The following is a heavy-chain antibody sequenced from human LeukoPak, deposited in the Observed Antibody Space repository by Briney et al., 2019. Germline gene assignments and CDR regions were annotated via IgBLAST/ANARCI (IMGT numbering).Heavy chain of an antibody. Sequence: PWETLSLTCAVYGGSFNGYYWSWIRQAPGKGLEGVGEINHSGSTKYNPSLERRCTMSVDTSKKQCSLKVNSVTAADTAVYYCARGRRYTMLVRGGYFDPWGQGPPVTVSS. CDR2: INHSGST. D-gene: IGHD3-16*02. J-gene: IGHJ5*02. CDR3: ARGRRYTMLVRGGYFDP. V-gene: IGHV4-34*01. CDR1: GGSFNGYY.